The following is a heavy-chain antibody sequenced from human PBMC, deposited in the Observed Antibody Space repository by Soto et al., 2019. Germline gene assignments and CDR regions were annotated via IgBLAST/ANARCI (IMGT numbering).Heavy chain of an antibody. D-gene: IGHD1-1*01. J-gene: IGHJ5*02. CDR2: INHSGSP. CDR3: ATANWSHHYCDP. CDR1: GGSFSGYY. Sequence: SETLSLTCSVYGGSFSGYYCSWLRQPPGKGLEWIGEINHSGSPNYNPSLKSRVTISVDTSKNQFSLKMTSVTAADTAVYYCATANWSHHYCDPWGPGTMLTV. V-gene: IGHV4-34*01.